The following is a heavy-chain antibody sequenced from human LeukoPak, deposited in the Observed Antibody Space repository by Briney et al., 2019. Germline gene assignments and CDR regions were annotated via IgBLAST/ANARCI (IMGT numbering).Heavy chain of an antibody. V-gene: IGHV1-24*01. CDR1: GYTLTELS. CDR2: FDPEDGET. D-gene: IGHD1-26*01. CDR3: ATLPPSYSGSYDARFDY. Sequence: ASVNVSCKVSGYTLTELSMHWVRQAPGKGLEWMGGFDPEDGETIYAQKFQGRVTMTEDTSTDTAYMELSSLRSEDTAVYYCATLPPSYSGSYDARFDYWGQGTLVTVSS. J-gene: IGHJ4*02.